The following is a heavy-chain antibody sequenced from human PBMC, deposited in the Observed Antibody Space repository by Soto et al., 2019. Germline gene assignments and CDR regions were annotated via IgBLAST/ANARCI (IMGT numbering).Heavy chain of an antibody. D-gene: IGHD5-12*01. V-gene: IGHV3-11*01. CDR1: GFTFSDYY. J-gene: IGHJ4*02. Sequence: SGGSLRLSCAASGFTFSDYYMSWIRQAPGKGLEWVSYISSSGSTIYYADSVKGRFTISRDNAKNSLYLQMNSLRAEDTAVYYCARVAYSGYDRVIDYWGQGTLVTVSS. CDR3: ARVAYSGYDRVIDY. CDR2: ISSSGSTI.